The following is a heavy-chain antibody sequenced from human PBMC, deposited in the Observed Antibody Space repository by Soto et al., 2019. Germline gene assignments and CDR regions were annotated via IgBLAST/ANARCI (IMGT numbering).Heavy chain of an antibody. V-gene: IGHV4-31*03. D-gene: IGHD2-15*01. CDR2: IYYSGST. CDR3: ARIVRTLAVSGDFDY. CDR1: GGSISSDGYY. J-gene: IGHJ4*02. Sequence: SETLSLTCTVSGGSISSDGYYWTWIRQHPGKGLEWIGYIYYSGSTYYNPSLKSRITISVDTSKNQFSLRLSSVTAADTAVYYCARIVRTLAVSGDFDYWGQGTLVTVSS.